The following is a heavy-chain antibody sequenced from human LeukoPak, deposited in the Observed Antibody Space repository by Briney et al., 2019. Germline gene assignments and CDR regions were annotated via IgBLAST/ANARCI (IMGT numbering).Heavy chain of an antibody. CDR3: ARGDPTGRPGIGFDF. CDR1: GGSISSFD. CDR2: FHATRST. Sequence: PSETLSLTCTVSGGSISSFDWSWIRQPPGKGLEWIAFFHATRSTNYTHSLKSRVSISVDKAKNQVSLGMNSVTAADTAVYYCARGDPTGRPGIGFDFWGQGTLVTVSS. J-gene: IGHJ4*02. D-gene: IGHD1-26*01. V-gene: IGHV4-4*08.